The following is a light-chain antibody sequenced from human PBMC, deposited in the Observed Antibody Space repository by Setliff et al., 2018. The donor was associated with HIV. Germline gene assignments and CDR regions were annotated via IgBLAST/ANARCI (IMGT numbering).Light chain of an antibody. CDR3: SSYAGNNKGV. CDR1: SSDVGAYNY. CDR2: DVN. J-gene: IGLJ1*01. Sequence: QSVLAQPPSASGSPGQSVTISCTGTSSDVGAYNYVSWYQQHPGKAPKLMIYDVNKRPSGVPDRFSGSKSGNTAPLTASGLQAEDEADYYCSSYAGNNKGVFGTGTKVTV. V-gene: IGLV2-8*01.